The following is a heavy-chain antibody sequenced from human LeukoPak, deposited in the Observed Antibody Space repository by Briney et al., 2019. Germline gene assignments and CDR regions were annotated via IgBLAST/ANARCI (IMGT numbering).Heavy chain of an antibody. J-gene: IGHJ4*02. D-gene: IGHD2-21*01. CDR3: AKEYSPGSRGYFDY. CDR1: GLIFSNYW. Sequence: PGGSLRLSCAASGLIFSNYWMTWVRQAPGKGLEWVANIKEDGSETYYVDSVKGRFTISRDNSKNTLYLQMNSLRAEDTAVYYCAKEYSPGSRGYFDYWGQGTLVTVSS. CDR2: IKEDGSET. V-gene: IGHV3-7*03.